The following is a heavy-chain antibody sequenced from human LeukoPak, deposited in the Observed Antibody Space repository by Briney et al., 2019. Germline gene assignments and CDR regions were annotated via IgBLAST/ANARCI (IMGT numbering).Heavy chain of an antibody. CDR2: IKEDGSAT. D-gene: IGHD6-13*01. J-gene: IGHJ2*01. CDR1: GYTFSTYW. V-gene: IGHV3-7*02. Sequence: GGSLRLSCAASGYTFSTYWMTWVRQAPGKGPEWVANIKEDGSATYYVDSVKGRFTISRDNAKKSLYLQMNSLRAEDTAVCYCARGGSSWYQSYWYLDLWGRGTLVTVSS. CDR3: ARGGSSWYQSYWYLDL.